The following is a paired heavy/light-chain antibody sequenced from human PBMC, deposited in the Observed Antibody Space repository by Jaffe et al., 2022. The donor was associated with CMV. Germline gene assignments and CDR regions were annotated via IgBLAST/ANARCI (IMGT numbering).Heavy chain of an antibody. CDR3: AKNPFGGVMYNWFDP. V-gene: IGHV3-23*04. CDR1: GFTFSSYA. J-gene: IGHJ5*02. Sequence: EVHLVESGGDLVQPGGSLRLSCAASGFTFSSYAMSWVRQAPGKGLEWVSAISGSGGTTYYADSVKGRFTNSRDNSKNTLYLQMNSLRAEDTAIYYCAKNPFGGVMYNWFDPWGQGTLVTVSS. CDR2: ISGSGGTT. D-gene: IGHD3-16*01.
Light chain of an antibody. CDR3: QQYGSSPLT. CDR2: GAS. Sequence: EIVLTQSPGTLSLSPGERATLSCRASQSVSSSYLAWYQQKPGQAPRLLIYGASSRATGIPDRISGSGSGTDFTLTISRLEPEDSAVYYCQQYGSSPLTFGGGTKVEIK. CDR1: QSVSSSY. V-gene: IGKV3-20*01. J-gene: IGKJ4*01.